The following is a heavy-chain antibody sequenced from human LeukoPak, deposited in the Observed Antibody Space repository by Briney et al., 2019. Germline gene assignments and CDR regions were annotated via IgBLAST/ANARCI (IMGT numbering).Heavy chain of an antibody. CDR3: AKDRGDIVVVPAAYDY. Sequence: GGSLRLSCAASGITFSSYAMSWVRQAPGKGLEWVSAISGSGGSTYYADSVKGRFTISRDNSKNTLYLQMNSLRAEDTAVYYCAKDRGDIVVVPAAYDYWGQGTLVTVSS. CDR1: GITFSSYA. J-gene: IGHJ4*02. V-gene: IGHV3-23*01. CDR2: ISGSGGST. D-gene: IGHD2-2*01.